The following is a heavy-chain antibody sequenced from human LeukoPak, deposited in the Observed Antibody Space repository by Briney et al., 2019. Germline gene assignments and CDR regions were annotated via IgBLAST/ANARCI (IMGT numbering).Heavy chain of an antibody. CDR3: ARDGPYYYYMDV. Sequence: ASVKVSCKASGYTFTSYDINWVRQATGQGLEWMGWMNPNSGNTGYAQKFQGRVTMTRNTSMSTAYMELSSLRSEDTAVYYCARDGPYYYYMDVWGKGTTVTVSS. CDR2: MNPNSGNT. D-gene: IGHD3/OR15-3a*01. V-gene: IGHV1-8*01. CDR1: GYTFTSYD. J-gene: IGHJ6*03.